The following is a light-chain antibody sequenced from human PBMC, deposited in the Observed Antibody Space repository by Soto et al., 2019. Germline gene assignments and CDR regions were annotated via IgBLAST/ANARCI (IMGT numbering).Light chain of an antibody. CDR2: DAS. J-gene: IGKJ1*01. CDR1: QSVXSNY. V-gene: IGKV3-20*01. Sequence: IELTQSACTLSLSPGERATLSCRASQSVXSNYLAWLQQKPGQVPRLPXADASSSATGSPDSLSGSGSATDFTRTISRREPDDFFVYYYQHYGSAQQTFGQGTKVDIK. CDR3: QHYGSAQQT.